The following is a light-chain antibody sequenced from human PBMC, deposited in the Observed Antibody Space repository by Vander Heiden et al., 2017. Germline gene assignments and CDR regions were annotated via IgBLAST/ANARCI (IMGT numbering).Light chain of an antibody. J-gene: IGLJ2*01. CDR3: SSFAGSNNLV. V-gene: IGLV2-8*01. Sequence: HSALTQFPSASGSPGQSVAISCTGTNDDVGGYNYVSWYQQHPGKAPRLLIYEVSKRPSGVPDRFSGSKSGNTASLTVSGLQAEDEADYYCSSFAGSNNLVFGGGTKLTVL. CDR2: EVS. CDR1: NDDVGGYNY.